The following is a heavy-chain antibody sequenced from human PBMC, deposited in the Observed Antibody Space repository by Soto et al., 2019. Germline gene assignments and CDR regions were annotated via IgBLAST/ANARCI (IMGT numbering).Heavy chain of an antibody. V-gene: IGHV2-26*01. J-gene: IGHJ6*02. D-gene: IGHD4-17*01. CDR1: GFSLSSSTMG. CDR2: IFSSNEK. Sequence: KESGPVLVKPTETLTLTCTVSGFSLSSSTMGVSWIRQPPGKALEWLAHIFSSNEKAYSTSLRSRLTISEDTSRSQVILTMTNMDPVDTGTYYCARIGYGVYGAFNGMDVWGQGTTVTVS. CDR3: ARIGYGVYGAFNGMDV.